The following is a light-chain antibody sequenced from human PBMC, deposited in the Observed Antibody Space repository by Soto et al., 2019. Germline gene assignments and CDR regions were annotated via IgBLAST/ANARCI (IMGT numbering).Light chain of an antibody. V-gene: IGKV3-20*01. CDR3: QQYGSSST. Sequence: DIVWTQSPGTLSLSPGESSTLSGRASPSISSSYLAWYQQKPGQAPRLLIYGASSRATGIPDRFSGSGSGTDFTLTISRLEPEDFAVYYCQQYGSSSTVGQGTKGDI. CDR2: GAS. CDR1: PSISSSY. J-gene: IGKJ1*01.